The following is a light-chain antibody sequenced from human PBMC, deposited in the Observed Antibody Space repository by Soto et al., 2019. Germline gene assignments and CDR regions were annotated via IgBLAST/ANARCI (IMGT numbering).Light chain of an antibody. CDR3: SSYAGSSYYV. CDR2: EVT. V-gene: IGLV2-8*01. J-gene: IGLJ1*01. CDR1: SSDVGGYNY. Sequence: QSALTQPPSASGSPGQSVTISCTGTSSDVGGYNYVSWYLQHPGTAPKLLIYEVTKRPSGVPDRFSGSKSGNTASLTVSGLQAEDEADYYCSSYAGSSYYVFGTGTKLTVL.